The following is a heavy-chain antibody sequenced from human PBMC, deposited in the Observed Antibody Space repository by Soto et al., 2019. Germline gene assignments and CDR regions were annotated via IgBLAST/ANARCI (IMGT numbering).Heavy chain of an antibody. CDR3: ASSGFHSLWVDY. V-gene: IGHV4-39*01. CDR2: IYCSGST. Sequence: SETLSLTCTVSGGSISSAPYYWGWIRQPPGKGLEWIGSIYCSGSTYYNQSLTSRVTMSVDTSKNQISLKMSSVTAADTAVYYCASSGFHSLWVDYWGQGTLVTVSS. J-gene: IGHJ4*02. CDR1: GGSISSAPYY. D-gene: IGHD3-22*01.